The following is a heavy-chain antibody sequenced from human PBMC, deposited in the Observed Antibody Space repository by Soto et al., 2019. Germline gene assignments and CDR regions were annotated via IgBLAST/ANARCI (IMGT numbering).Heavy chain of an antibody. CDR2: ISGRGGRA. Sequence: EVQMLESGGGLVQAGGSLRLSCAASGFSFSSYALNWVRQAPGKGLEWVSTISGRGGRAYYADSVKGRFTISRDNSKNALYLQLDSLRAEDTAVYYCAKDGSQGAVAGTSDFDYWGQGTLVTVSS. CDR1: GFSFSSYA. D-gene: IGHD6-19*01. CDR3: AKDGSQGAVAGTSDFDY. V-gene: IGHV3-23*01. J-gene: IGHJ4*02.